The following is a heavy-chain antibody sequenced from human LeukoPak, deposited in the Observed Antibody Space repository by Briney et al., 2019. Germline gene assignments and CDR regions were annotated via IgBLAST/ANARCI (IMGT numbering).Heavy chain of an antibody. CDR1: GGSISSGSYY. V-gene: IGHV4-61*02. J-gene: IGHJ4*02. D-gene: IGHD3-16*01. Sequence: PSQTLSLTCTVSGGSISSGSYYWSWIRQPAGKGLEWIGRIYTSGSTNYNPSLKSRVTISVDTSKNQFSLKLSSVTAADTAVYYCARDRGRFDYWGQGTLVTVSS. CDR3: ARDRGRFDY. CDR2: IYTSGST.